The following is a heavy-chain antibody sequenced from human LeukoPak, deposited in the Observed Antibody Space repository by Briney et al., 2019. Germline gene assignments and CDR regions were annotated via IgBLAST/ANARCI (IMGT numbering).Heavy chain of an antibody. Sequence: PGGSLRLSCAASGFTFSSYWMSWVRQAPGKGLEWVANIKQDGSEKYYVDSVKGRFTISRDNAKNSLYLQMNSLRAEDTAVYYCARVSHYGSGPPFFDYWGQGTLVTVSS. V-gene: IGHV3-7*01. J-gene: IGHJ4*02. D-gene: IGHD3-10*01. CDR3: ARVSHYGSGPPFFDY. CDR2: IKQDGSEK. CDR1: GFTFSSYW.